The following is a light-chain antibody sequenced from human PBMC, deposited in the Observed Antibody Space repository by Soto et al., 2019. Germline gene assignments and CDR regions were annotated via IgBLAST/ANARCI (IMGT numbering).Light chain of an antibody. CDR1: SPKNGAGYD. J-gene: IGLJ1*01. V-gene: IGLV1-40*01. CDR3: QSYDSSLSVLYV. Sequence: QSVLTQPPSVSGAPGQRVTISCPGGSPKNGAGYDVHWYQQLPGTAPKLLIYGNSNRPSGVPDRFSGSKSGTSASLAITGLQAEDEADYYCQSYDSSLSVLYVFGTGTKVTVL. CDR2: GNS.